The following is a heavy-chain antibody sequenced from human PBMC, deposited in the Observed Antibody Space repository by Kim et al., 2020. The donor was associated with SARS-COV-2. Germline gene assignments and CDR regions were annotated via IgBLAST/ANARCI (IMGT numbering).Heavy chain of an antibody. V-gene: IGHV3-64D*09. CDR1: GFTFSSYA. CDR2: ISSNGGST. J-gene: IGHJ3*02. CDR3: VRMMYSSSWLYDAFDI. D-gene: IGHD6-13*01. Sequence: GGSLRLSCSASGFTFSSYAMHWVRQAPGKGLEYVSAISSNGGSTYYADSVKVRFTISRDNSKNTMYLQMRSLRAEDTAVYYCVRMMYSSSWLYDAFDIWGQGTMVTVSS.